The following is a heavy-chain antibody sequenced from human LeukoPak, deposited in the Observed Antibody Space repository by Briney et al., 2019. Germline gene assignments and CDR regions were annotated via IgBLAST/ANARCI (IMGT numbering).Heavy chain of an antibody. V-gene: IGHV3-15*01. Sequence: GGSLRLSCAASGLTFSNAWMSWVRQAPGKGLEWVGRIKSKTDGGTTDYAAPGKGRFTISRDDSKNTLYLQMNSLKTEDTAVYYCTTDSGKTYSSSWYEYYYGMDVWGQGTTVTVSS. CDR3: TTDSGKTYSSSWYEYYYGMDV. CDR2: IKSKTDGGTT. CDR1: GLTFSNAW. D-gene: IGHD6-13*01. J-gene: IGHJ6*02.